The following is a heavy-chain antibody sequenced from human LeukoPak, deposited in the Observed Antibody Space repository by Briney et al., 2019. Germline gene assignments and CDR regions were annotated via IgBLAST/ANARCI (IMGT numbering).Heavy chain of an antibody. CDR1: GYTFTSYD. Sequence: ASVNVSCKASGYTFTSYDINWVRQATGQGLEWMGWMNPNSGNTGYAQKFQGRVTMTRNTSISTAYMELSSLRSEDTAVYYCARASKMGQWPFDYWGQGTLVTVSS. CDR3: ARASKMGQWPFDY. V-gene: IGHV1-8*01. J-gene: IGHJ4*02. CDR2: MNPNSGNT. D-gene: IGHD6-19*01.